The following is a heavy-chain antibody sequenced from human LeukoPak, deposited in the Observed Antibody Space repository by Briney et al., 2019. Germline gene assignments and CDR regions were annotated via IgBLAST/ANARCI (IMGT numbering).Heavy chain of an antibody. V-gene: IGHV4-39*01. CDR3: ARREYPRKYYFDF. Sequence: SETLSLTCTVSGDSISSSNYYWGWIRQTPRKGLEWIGSVYYSGTTYYNPSLKSRLTMSVDTSKNQFSLKLYSVTAADTVVYYCARREYPRKYYFDFWGQGTLVTVSS. D-gene: IGHD2/OR15-2a*01. J-gene: IGHJ4*02. CDR2: VYYSGTT. CDR1: GDSISSSNYY.